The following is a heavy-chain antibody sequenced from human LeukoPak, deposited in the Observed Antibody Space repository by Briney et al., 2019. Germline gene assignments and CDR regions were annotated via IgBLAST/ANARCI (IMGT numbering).Heavy chain of an antibody. Sequence: PGGSLRLSCAASGFTFSSYAMHWVRQAPGKGLEWVAVISYDGSNKYYADSVKGRFTISRDNSKNTLYLQMNSLRAEDTAVYYCARDRALGDYYGSGSYYYYYYFDYWGQGTLVTVSS. D-gene: IGHD3-10*01. CDR3: ARDRALGDYYGSGSYYYYYYFDY. J-gene: IGHJ4*02. V-gene: IGHV3-30-3*01. CDR2: ISYDGSNK. CDR1: GFTFSSYA.